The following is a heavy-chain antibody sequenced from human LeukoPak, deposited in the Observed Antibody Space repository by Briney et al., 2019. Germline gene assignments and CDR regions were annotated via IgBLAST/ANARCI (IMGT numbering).Heavy chain of an antibody. CDR1: GGTFSSYA. V-gene: IGHV1-69*05. CDR3: ARVADSSGWHYYFDY. Sequence: SVEVSCXASGGTFSSYAISWVRQAPGQGLEWMGGIIPIFGTANYAQKFQGRVTITTDESTSTAYMELSSLRSEDTAVYYCARVADSSGWHYYFDYWGQGTLVTVSS. CDR2: IIPIFGTA. D-gene: IGHD6-19*01. J-gene: IGHJ4*02.